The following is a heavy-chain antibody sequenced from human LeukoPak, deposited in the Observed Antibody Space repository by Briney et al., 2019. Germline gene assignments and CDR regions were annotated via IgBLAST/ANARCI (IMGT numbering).Heavy chain of an antibody. CDR1: GYTFTVYY. J-gene: IGHJ5*02. CDR2: INPNSGGT. D-gene: IGHD6-13*01. Sequence: ASVTVSCKASGYTFTVYYMHWVRQAPGQGLEWMGWINPNSGGTNYAQKFQGRVTMTRDTSISTAYMELSRLRSDDTAVYYCARDSGVAAATGGNWFDPWGQGTLVTVSS. CDR3: ARDSGVAAATGGNWFDP. V-gene: IGHV1-2*02.